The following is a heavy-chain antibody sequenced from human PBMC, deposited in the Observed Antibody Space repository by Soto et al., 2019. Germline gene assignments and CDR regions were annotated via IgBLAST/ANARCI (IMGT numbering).Heavy chain of an antibody. CDR3: ARDRAGDGYNYDYFDY. CDR2: ISYDENNE. Sequence: GGSLRLSCAASGFTFSIYAMHWVRQAPGKGLEWVAVISYDENNEYYADSVKGRFTISRDTSRNTLYLQMNSLRAEDTAVYYCARDRAGDGYNYDYFDYWGQGTLVTVSS. V-gene: IGHV3-30-3*01. CDR1: GFTFSIYA. J-gene: IGHJ4*02. D-gene: IGHD5-12*01.